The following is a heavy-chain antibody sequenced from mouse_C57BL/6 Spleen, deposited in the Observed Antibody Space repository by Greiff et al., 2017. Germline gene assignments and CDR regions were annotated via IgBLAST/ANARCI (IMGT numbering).Heavy chain of an antibody. Sequence: QVTLKECGPGILQPSQTLSLTCSFSGFSLSTFGLGVGWIRQPSGKGLEWLAHIWWDDDKYYNPALKSRPTISKDTSKNQVFLKIANVDTAETATYYCARMDYYGSSYNFDYWGQGTTLSVSS. CDR1: GFSLSTFGLG. J-gene: IGHJ2*01. V-gene: IGHV8-8*01. D-gene: IGHD1-1*01. CDR2: IWWDDDK. CDR3: ARMDYYGSSYNFDY.